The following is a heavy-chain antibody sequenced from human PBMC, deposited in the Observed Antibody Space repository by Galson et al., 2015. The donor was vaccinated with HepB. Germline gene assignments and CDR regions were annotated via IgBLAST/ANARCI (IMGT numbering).Heavy chain of an antibody. CDR2: IRSKAYGGTT. D-gene: IGHD5-12*01. Sequence: SLRLSCAASGFTFGDYAMSWVRQAPGKGLEWVGFIRSKAYGGTTEYAASVKGRFTISRDDSKSIAYLQMNSLKTEDTAVYYCTRDLEDIVATRGDYWGQGTLVTVSS. CDR1: GFTFGDYA. CDR3: TRDLEDIVATRGDY. J-gene: IGHJ4*02. V-gene: IGHV3-49*04.